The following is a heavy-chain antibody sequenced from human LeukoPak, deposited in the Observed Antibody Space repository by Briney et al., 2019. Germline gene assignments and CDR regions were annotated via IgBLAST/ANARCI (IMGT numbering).Heavy chain of an antibody. CDR3: ARGDYYGSGSYSDY. CDR1: GFTFSSYA. CDR2: ISYDGSNK. J-gene: IGHJ4*02. V-gene: IGHV3-30*04. D-gene: IGHD3-10*01. Sequence: PGGSLRLSCAASGFTFSSYAMHWVRQAPGKGLEWVAVISYDGSNKYYADSVKGRFTISRDNSKNTLYLQVNSLRPEDTAVYHCARGDYYGSGSYSDYWGQGTLVTVSS.